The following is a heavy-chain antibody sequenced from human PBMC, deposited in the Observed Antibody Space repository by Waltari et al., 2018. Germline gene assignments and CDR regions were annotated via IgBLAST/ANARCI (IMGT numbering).Heavy chain of an antibody. CDR1: GGSFSGYY. Sequence: QVQLQQWGAGLLKPSETLSLTCAVYGGSFSGYYWSWIRKPPGKGLEWIGEINHSGSTNYNPSLKSRVTISVDTSKNQFSLKLSSVTAADTAVYYCARAASGYDDYYYYYMDVWGKGTTVTVSS. CDR3: ARAASGYDDYYYYYMDV. V-gene: IGHV4-34*01. J-gene: IGHJ6*03. CDR2: INHSGST. D-gene: IGHD5-12*01.